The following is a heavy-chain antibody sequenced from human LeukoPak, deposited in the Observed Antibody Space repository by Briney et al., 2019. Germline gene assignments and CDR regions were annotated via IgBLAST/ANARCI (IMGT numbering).Heavy chain of an antibody. Sequence: ASVKVSCKASGYTFTGYYMHWVRQAPGQGLEWMGRINPNSGGTNYAQKFQGRVTMTRDTSISTAYMELSRLRSDDTAVYYCAIIGHYYDGSGPFDYWGQGTLVTVSS. J-gene: IGHJ4*02. CDR3: AIIGHYYDGSGPFDY. V-gene: IGHV1-2*06. D-gene: IGHD3-22*01. CDR1: GYTFTGYY. CDR2: INPNSGGT.